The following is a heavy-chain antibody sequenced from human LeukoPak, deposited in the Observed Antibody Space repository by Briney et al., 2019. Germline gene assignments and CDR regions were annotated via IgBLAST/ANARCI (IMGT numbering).Heavy chain of an antibody. CDR2: ISAYNGNT. V-gene: IGHV1-18*04. D-gene: IGHD6-19*01. J-gene: IGHJ4*02. CDR3: ARVGGPYSSGWFDY. CDR1: GYTFTIYG. Sequence: ASVKVSCKASGYTFTIYGISWVRQAPGQGLEWMGWISAYNGNTNYAQKLQGRVTMTTDTSTSTAYMELRSLRSDDTAVYYCARVGGPYSSGWFDYWGQGTLVTVSS.